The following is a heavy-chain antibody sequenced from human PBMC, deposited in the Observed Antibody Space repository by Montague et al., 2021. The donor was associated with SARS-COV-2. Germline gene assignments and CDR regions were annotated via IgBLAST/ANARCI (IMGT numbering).Heavy chain of an antibody. V-gene: IGHV4-34*01. CDR2: INHTGSA. D-gene: IGHD3-3*01. Sequence: SETLSLTCAVYSGSFSDYYWTWVRQPPGKGLEWIGEINHTGSASYNPSLKSRVTLSKDTSKNQFSLKLQNLTAADTAVYYCARGQVTISGVLIFIPAAGPLDFWGQGTLVTVSS. CDR3: ARGQVTISGVLIFIPAAGPLDF. J-gene: IGHJ3*01. CDR1: SGSFSDYY.